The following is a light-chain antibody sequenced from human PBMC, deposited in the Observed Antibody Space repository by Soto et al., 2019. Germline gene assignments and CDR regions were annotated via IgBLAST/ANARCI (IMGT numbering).Light chain of an antibody. Sequence: QCALTQPPSASGSPGQSVTISCTGTSGGVGAYNYVSWYQQHAGKAPKLVIYEVTKRPSGVPDRFSGSKSANTDSLTVSGLQAEDEADYYCSSFASSNTWVFGGGTKLTDL. J-gene: IGLJ3*02. V-gene: IGLV2-8*01. CDR3: SSFASSNTWV. CDR2: EVT. CDR1: SGGVGAYNY.